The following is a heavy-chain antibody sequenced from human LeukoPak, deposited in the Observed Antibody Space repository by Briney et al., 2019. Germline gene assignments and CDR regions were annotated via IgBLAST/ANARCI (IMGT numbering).Heavy chain of an antibody. Sequence: SETLSLTCTVPGGSISSYYWCCIRQPPGKGLEWIGYIYYSGSTNYNPSLKSRVTISVDTSKNQFSLKLSSVTAADTAVYYCARLRCSSTSCPGYFYYGMDDVLRGTTVTVSS. V-gene: IGHV4-59*01. J-gene: IGHJ6*04. CDR2: IYYSGST. CDR3: ARLRCSSTSCPGYFYYGMDD. CDR1: GGSISSYY. D-gene: IGHD2-2*01.